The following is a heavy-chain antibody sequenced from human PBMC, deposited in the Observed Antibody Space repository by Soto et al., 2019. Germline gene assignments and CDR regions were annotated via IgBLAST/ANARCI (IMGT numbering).Heavy chain of an antibody. CDR3: ARFFNWFDRGAHFDF. D-gene: IGHD1-1*01. V-gene: IGHV3-13*01. J-gene: IGHJ4*02. Sequence: GGSLRLSCAASGFTFSSYDMHWVRQATGKGLEWVSAIGTAGDTYYPGSVKGRFTISRENAKNSLYLQMNSLRAEDTAVYYCARFFNWFDRGAHFDFSGQGTLVIVSS. CDR1: GFTFSSYD. CDR2: IGTAGDT.